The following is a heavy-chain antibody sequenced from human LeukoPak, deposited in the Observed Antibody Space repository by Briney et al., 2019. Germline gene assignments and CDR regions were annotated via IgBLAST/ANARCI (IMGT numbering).Heavy chain of an antibody. Sequence: GASVKVSCKASGYTFTSYGISWVRQAPGQGLEWMGWIRAYNGNTNYAQKLQGRVTMTTDTSTSTAYMELRSPRSDDTAVYYCARVRGDIVVVPAAMPVHFDYWGQGTLITVSS. CDR2: IRAYNGNT. V-gene: IGHV1-18*01. J-gene: IGHJ4*02. D-gene: IGHD2-2*01. CDR3: ARVRGDIVVVPAAMPVHFDY. CDR1: GYTFTSYG.